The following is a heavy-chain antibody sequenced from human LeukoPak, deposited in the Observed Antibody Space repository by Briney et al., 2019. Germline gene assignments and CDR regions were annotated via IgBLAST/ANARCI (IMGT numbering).Heavy chain of an antibody. Sequence: SVKVSCKASGGTFSSYAISWVRQAPGQGLEWMGRIIPIFGTANYAQKFQGRVTITTDESTSTAYMELSSLRSEDTAVYYCARLEAAAGFAFDIWGQGTMVTISS. V-gene: IGHV1-69*05. D-gene: IGHD6-13*01. CDR2: IIPIFGTA. CDR1: GGTFSSYA. CDR3: ARLEAAAGFAFDI. J-gene: IGHJ3*02.